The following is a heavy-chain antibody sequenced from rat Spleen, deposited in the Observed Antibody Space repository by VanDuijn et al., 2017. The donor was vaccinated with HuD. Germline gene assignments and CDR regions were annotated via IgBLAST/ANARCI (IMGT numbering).Heavy chain of an antibody. Sequence: EVQLVESGGDLVQPGRSMKVSCAASGFTFSDYYMAWVRQAPKKGLEWVASISHEGSSTYYGDSVKGRFTISRDNAKSTLYLQMNSLRSEETATYYCTRRYPLTGYWYFDFWGPGTMVTVSS. J-gene: IGHJ1*01. CDR2: ISHEGSST. CDR3: TRRYPLTGYWYFDF. V-gene: IGHV5-22*01. CDR1: GFTFSDYY. D-gene: IGHD3-8*01.